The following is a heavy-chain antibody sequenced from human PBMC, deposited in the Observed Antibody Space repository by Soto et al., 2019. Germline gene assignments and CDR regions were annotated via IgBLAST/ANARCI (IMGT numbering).Heavy chain of an antibody. J-gene: IGHJ4*02. CDR3: ARHGRGDCSGGSCYGLDN. D-gene: IGHD2-15*01. Sequence: QVQLQESGPGLVKPSGTLSLNCAVSSGSISSRNWWSWVRQPPGKGLEWIGEIFHSGYTSYNPSLNSRVTISVDKPKNQFSLKLSSVTAAYTAVYYCARHGRGDCSGGSCYGLDNWGQGTLVTVSS. V-gene: IGHV4-4*02. CDR2: IFHSGYT. CDR1: SGSISSRNW.